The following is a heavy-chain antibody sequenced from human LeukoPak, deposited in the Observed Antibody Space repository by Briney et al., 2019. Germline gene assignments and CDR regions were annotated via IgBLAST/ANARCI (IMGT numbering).Heavy chain of an antibody. CDR3: ARDRPHNWFDP. V-gene: IGHV3-74*01. CDR2: IQTDGSST. CDR1: GFTFSSHW. Sequence: PGGSLRLSCAASGFTFSSHWMHWVRHAPGKGLVWVSGIQTDGSSTDYADSVKGRFAISRDNAKSTLYLQMNSLRAEDTAVYYCARDRPHNWFDPWGQGTLVTVSS. J-gene: IGHJ5*02.